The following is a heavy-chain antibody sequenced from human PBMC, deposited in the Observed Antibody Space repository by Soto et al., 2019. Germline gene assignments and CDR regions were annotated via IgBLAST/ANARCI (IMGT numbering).Heavy chain of an antibody. CDR2: ISGSGGST. J-gene: IGHJ4*02. CDR3: ATSPPDADTAMVSSRPHFDY. D-gene: IGHD5-18*01. Sequence: EVQLLESGGGLVQPGGSLRLSCAASGFTFSSYAMSWVRQAPGKGLEWVSAISGSGGSTYYADSVKGRFTISRDNSKNTLYLQMNSLRAEDTAVYYCATSPPDADTAMVSSRPHFDYWGQGTLVTVSS. CDR1: GFTFSSYA. V-gene: IGHV3-23*01.